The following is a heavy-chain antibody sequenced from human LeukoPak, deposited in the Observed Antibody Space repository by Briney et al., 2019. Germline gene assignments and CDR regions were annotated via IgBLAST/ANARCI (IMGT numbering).Heavy chain of an antibody. CDR2: ISSSGSTI. Sequence: GGSLRLSCAASGFTFSDYYMSWIRQAPGKGLEWVSYISSSGSTIYYADSVKGRFTISRDNAKNSLYLQMNSLRAEDTAVYYCARSALWYSYGSNYYYYYYMDVWGKGTTVTVSS. CDR3: ARSALWYSYGSNYYYYYYMDV. J-gene: IGHJ6*03. D-gene: IGHD5-18*01. V-gene: IGHV3-11*01. CDR1: GFTFSDYY.